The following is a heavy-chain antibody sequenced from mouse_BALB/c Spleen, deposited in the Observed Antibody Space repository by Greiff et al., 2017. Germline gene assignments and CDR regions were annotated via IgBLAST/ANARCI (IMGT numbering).Heavy chain of an antibody. J-gene: IGHJ2*01. V-gene: IGHV7-3*02. CDR1: GFTFTDYY. CDR2: IRNKANGYTT. CDR3: ARDPGLYYFDY. Sequence: EVQLVESGGGLVQPGGSLRLSCATSGFTFTDYYMSWVRQPPGKALEWLGFIRNKANGYTTEYSASVKGRFTISRDNSQSILYLQMNTLRAEDSATYYCARDPGLYYFDYWGQGTTLTVSS.